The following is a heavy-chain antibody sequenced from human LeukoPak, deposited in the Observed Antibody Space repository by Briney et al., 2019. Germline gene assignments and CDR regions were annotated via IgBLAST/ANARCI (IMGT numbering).Heavy chain of an antibody. CDR3: ARSPFSGWFDP. D-gene: IGHD3-10*01. V-gene: IGHV4-59*01. J-gene: IGHJ5*02. Sequence: PSETLSLTCAVSDGSISSYYWSWIRQPPGKGLEWIGYIYYSGSTNYNPSLKSRVTISVDTSKNQFSLKLSSVTAADTAVYYCARSPFSGWFDPWGQGTLVTVSS. CDR1: DGSISSYY. CDR2: IYYSGST.